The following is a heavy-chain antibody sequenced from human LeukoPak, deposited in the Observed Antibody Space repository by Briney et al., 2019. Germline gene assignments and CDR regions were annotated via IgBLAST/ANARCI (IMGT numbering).Heavy chain of an antibody. J-gene: IGHJ3*02. V-gene: IGHV3-23*01. Sequence: QSGGSLRLSCAASGFTFSSYAMSWVRQAPGEGLEWISVISGGGDSTYYADSVKGRSTISRDNSRNTLYLHLNSLRVDDTAVYYCAKMQRRGSRTAPYDAFDIWGQGTMVTVSS. CDR1: GFTFSSYA. CDR2: ISGGGDST. D-gene: IGHD1-1*01. CDR3: AKMQRRGSRTAPYDAFDI.